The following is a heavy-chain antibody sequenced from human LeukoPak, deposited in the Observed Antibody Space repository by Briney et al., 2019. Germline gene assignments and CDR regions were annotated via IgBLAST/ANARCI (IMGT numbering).Heavy chain of an antibody. CDR3: ARDPSSSSSVGGYLDY. CDR1: GYTFTSYG. CDR2: ISAYNGNT. V-gene: IGHV1-18*01. D-gene: IGHD6-6*01. J-gene: IGHJ4*02. Sequence: ASVKVSCKASGYTFTSYGISWVRQAPGQGLEWMGWISAYNGNTNYAQKLQGRVTMTTDTSTSTAYMELRSLRSDDTAVYYCARDPSSSSSVGGYLDYWGQGTLVTVSP.